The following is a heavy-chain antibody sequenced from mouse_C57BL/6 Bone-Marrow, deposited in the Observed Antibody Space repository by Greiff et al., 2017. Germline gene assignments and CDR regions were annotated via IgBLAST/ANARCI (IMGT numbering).Heavy chain of an antibody. CDR3: TTSPVVATDD. CDR1: GFNIKDDY. D-gene: IGHD1-1*01. CDR2: IDPENGDT. J-gene: IGHJ2*01. Sequence: VQLKESGAELVRPGASVKLSCTASGFNIKDDYMHWVKQRPEQGLEWIGWIDPENGDTEYASKFQGKAPITADTSSNTAYLQRSSLTSEDTAVYYCTTSPVVATDDWGQGTTLTVSS. V-gene: IGHV14-4*01.